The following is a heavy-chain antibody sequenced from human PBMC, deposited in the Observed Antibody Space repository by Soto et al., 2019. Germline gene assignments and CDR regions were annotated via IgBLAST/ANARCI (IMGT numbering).Heavy chain of an antibody. CDR2: ISSSGSSI. CDR1: GFTFSSYA. CDR3: ARIKLVEWFFINVDVYDMDV. J-gene: IGHJ6*02. V-gene: IGHV3-48*02. D-gene: IGHD3-3*01. Sequence: GGSLRLSCAASGFTFSSYAMSWVRQAPGKGLEWVSDISSSGSSIYYADSVEGRFTVSRDNARNSVSLQMDSLRDEDAAAYYCARIKLVEWFFINVDVYDMDVWGQGTPVTVSS.